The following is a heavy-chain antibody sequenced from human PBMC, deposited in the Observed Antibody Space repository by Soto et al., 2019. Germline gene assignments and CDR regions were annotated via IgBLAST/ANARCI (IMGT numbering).Heavy chain of an antibody. V-gene: IGHV1-18*01. Sequence: ASVKVSCKASGYTFTSYGISWVRQAPGQGLEWMGWISASYGTTRYAQKFQGRVTMTTDTSTGTAYMELTSLRSDDTAVYYCTRDKVVSAEYFQHWGQGTLVTV. CDR1: GYTFTSYG. J-gene: IGHJ1*01. CDR2: ISASYGTT. CDR3: TRDKVVSAEYFQH. D-gene: IGHD2-15*01.